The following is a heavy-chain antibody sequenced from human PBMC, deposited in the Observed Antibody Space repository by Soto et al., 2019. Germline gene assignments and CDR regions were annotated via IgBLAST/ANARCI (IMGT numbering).Heavy chain of an antibody. CDR3: ARGGSGWYSDY. CDR2: ISVYNGDT. V-gene: IGHV1-18*01. CDR1: GYTFTTYD. D-gene: IGHD6-19*01. Sequence: QVQLVQSGAEVKKPGASVKVSCKASGYTFTTYDFNWVRQAPGQGLEWMGWISVYNGDTNYAQKFQGRVTMTTDTATSTAYMELRSLRSDDTAVYYCARGGSGWYSDYWGQGTLVTFSS. J-gene: IGHJ4*02.